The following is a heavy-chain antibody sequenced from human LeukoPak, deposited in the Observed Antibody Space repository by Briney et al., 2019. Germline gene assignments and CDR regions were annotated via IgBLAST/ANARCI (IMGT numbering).Heavy chain of an antibody. CDR3: ARHTVVAATYDAFDI. CDR2: IHPGDSDT. CDR1: GYSFTSYW. J-gene: IGHJ3*02. Sequence: GESLKISCKGSGYSFTSYWIGWVRQMPGKGLEWMGIIHPGDSDTRYSPSFQGQVTISADKSISTAYLQWSSLKASDTAMYYCARHTVVAATYDAFDIWGQGTMVTVSS. V-gene: IGHV5-51*01. D-gene: IGHD2-15*01.